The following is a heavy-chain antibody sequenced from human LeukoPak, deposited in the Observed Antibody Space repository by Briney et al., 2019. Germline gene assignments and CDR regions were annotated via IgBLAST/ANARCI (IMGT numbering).Heavy chain of an antibody. CDR2: IYTSEST. D-gene: IGHD3-3*01. J-gene: IGHJ4*02. CDR1: GGSISSYY. Sequence: SETLSLTCTVSGGSISSYYWSWIRQPAGKGLEWIGRIYTSESTNYNPSLKSRVTMSVDTSKNQFSLKLSSVTAADTAVYYCRIFGVVGDDYFDYWGQGTLVTVSS. CDR3: RIFGVVGDDYFDY. V-gene: IGHV4-4*07.